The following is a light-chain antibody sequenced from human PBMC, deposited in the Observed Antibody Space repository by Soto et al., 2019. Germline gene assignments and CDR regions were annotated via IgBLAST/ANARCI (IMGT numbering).Light chain of an antibody. Sequence: QSALTQPPSASGSPGQSVTISCTGTSSDVGGYNYVSWYQQHPGKAPKLMMYEVSKRPSGVPDRFSGSKSGNTASLTVSGLQAEDEADYYCSSYAGSNAFGTGTKLTVL. J-gene: IGLJ1*01. CDR3: SSYAGSNA. CDR2: EVS. V-gene: IGLV2-8*01. CDR1: SSDVGGYNY.